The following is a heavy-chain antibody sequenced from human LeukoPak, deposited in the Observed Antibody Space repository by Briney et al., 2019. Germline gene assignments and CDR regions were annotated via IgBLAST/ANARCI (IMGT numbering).Heavy chain of an antibody. CDR3: AKGMGNSGWYGRGYYYYGMDV. D-gene: IGHD6-19*01. J-gene: IGHJ6*02. Sequence: GGSLRLSCAASGFTFDDYTMHWVRQASGKGLEWVSLISWDGGSTYYADSVKGRFTISRDNSKNSLYLQMNSLRTEDTALYYCAKGMGNSGWYGRGYYYYGMDVWGQGTTVTVSS. CDR2: ISWDGGST. V-gene: IGHV3-43*01. CDR1: GFTFDDYT.